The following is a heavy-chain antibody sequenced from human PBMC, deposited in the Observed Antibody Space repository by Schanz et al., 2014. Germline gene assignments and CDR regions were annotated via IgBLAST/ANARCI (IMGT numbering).Heavy chain of an antibody. CDR2: IIPITGIT. D-gene: IGHD5-12*01. V-gene: IGHV1-69*02. CDR3: ARTGYDPSLTH. J-gene: IGHJ4*02. Sequence: QVQLVQSGAEVKKPGSSVKVSCKASGDTFRLSPLPFLRHAPGQGLEWMGRIIPITGITNYAQKFQGRVTFTADKSTSTAFLEVNSLRSEDTAVYYCARTGYDPSLTHWGQGTLVTVSS. CDR1: GDTFRLSP.